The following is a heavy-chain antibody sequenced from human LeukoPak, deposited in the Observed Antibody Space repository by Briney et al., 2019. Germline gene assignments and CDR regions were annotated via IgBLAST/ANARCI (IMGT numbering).Heavy chain of an antibody. Sequence: GGSLRLSCATSGFTFSSYFMTWVRQAPGKGLEWVSGISGSGGDTLYADSVRGQFTISRDNSKNTLYLQMNSLRAEDTAVYYCAKSSYCSSTSCYLPLDYWGQGTLVSVSS. V-gene: IGHV3-23*01. J-gene: IGHJ4*02. D-gene: IGHD2-2*01. CDR1: GFTFSSYF. CDR2: ISGSGGDT. CDR3: AKSSYCSSTSCYLPLDY.